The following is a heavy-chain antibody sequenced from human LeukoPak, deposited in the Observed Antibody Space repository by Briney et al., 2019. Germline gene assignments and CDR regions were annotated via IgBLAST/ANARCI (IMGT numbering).Heavy chain of an antibody. CDR1: GGTFTSYA. CDR2: IIPIFGTA. Sequence: SVKVSCKASGGTFTSYAISWVRQAPGQGLEWMGGIIPIFGTANYAQKFQGRVTITADESTSTAYMELSSLRSEDTAVYYCAGRFGSSLSWFDPWGQGTLVTVSS. J-gene: IGHJ5*02. CDR3: AGRFGSSLSWFDP. V-gene: IGHV1-69*01. D-gene: IGHD6-13*01.